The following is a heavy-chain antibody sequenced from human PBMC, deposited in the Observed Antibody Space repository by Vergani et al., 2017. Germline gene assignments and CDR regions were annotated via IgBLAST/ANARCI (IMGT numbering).Heavy chain of an antibody. V-gene: IGHV4-61*10. J-gene: IGHJ4*02. CDR2: IYYSGST. CDR1: GGSVSSGSYY. Sequence: QVQLQESCPGLVKPSETLSLTCTVSGGSVSSGSYYWSWIRQPAGKGMEWIGYIYYSGSTNYNPSLKSRVTISVDTSKNQFSLQQSSVTAADAAVYYCARKYYCGSGGFDYWGQGTLVTVSS. D-gene: IGHD3-10*01. CDR3: ARKYYCGSGGFDY.